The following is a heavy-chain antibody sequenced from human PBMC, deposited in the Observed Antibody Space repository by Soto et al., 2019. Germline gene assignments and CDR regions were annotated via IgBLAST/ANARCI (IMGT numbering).Heavy chain of an antibody. CDR1: GYSFTSYW. CDR2: IYPGDSDT. V-gene: IGHV5-51*01. D-gene: IGHD6-19*01. Sequence: GESLKISCKGSGYSFTSYWIGWVRQMPGKGLEWMGIIYPGDSDTRYSPSFQGQVTISVDNSISTAYLKWSSLKASDTAMYYFASCSSGWYPSTNNYGMDVWGQGTTVTVSS. J-gene: IGHJ6*02. CDR3: ASCSSGWYPSTNNYGMDV.